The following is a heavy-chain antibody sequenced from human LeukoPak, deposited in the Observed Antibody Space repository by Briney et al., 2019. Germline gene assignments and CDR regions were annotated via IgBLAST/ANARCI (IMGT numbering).Heavy chain of an antibody. Sequence: ASVKVSCKASGYTFTSYGISWVRQAPGQGLEWMGWISAYNGNTNYAQKFQGRVTITADESTSTAYMELSSLGSEDTAVYYCAVYYDSSGYYRWGQGTLVTVSS. J-gene: IGHJ4*02. CDR3: AVYYDSSGYYR. V-gene: IGHV1-18*01. CDR2: ISAYNGNT. D-gene: IGHD3-22*01. CDR1: GYTFTSYG.